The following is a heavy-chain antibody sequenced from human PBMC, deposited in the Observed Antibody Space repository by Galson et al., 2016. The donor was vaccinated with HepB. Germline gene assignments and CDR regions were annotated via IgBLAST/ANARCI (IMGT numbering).Heavy chain of an antibody. CDR1: GYTFTGYG. CDR2: ISGYNGDT. V-gene: IGHV1-18*04. D-gene: IGHD2-15*01. Sequence: SVKVSCKASGYTFTGYGINWVRQAPGQGLEWMGWISGYNGDTKYAQKIQGRVIMSTDTSTSTAYMDLRSLRSDDTAVYYCVREGGCSGGFCELDYWGQGSLVTVSS. J-gene: IGHJ4*02. CDR3: VREGGCSGGFCELDY.